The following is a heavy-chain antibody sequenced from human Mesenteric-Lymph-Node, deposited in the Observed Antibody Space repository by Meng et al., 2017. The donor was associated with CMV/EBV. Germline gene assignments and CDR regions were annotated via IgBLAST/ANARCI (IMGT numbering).Heavy chain of an antibody. CDR3: ARDDGTNFDY. CDR1: GGSISSYY. Sequence: SETLSLTCTVSGGSISSYYWSWIRQPPGKGLEWIGYIYYSGSTNYNPSLKSRVTISVDTSKNQFSLKLSSVTAADTAVYYCARDDGTNFDYWGQGTLVTVSS. CDR2: IYYSGST. J-gene: IGHJ4*02. D-gene: IGHD6-13*01. V-gene: IGHV4-59*01.